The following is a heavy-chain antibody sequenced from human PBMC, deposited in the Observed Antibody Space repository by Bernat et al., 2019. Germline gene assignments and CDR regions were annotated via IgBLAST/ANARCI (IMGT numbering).Heavy chain of an antibody. D-gene: IGHD3-10*01. CDR2: IYYGGST. Sequence: QLQLRESGPGLVKPSETLSLTCTVSGDSISSDDYYWGWIRQPPGKGLEWIGSIYYGGSTFYNPSLKSRVTMSVDTSKNQFSLRLSSVTAADTAVYYCARLSRHRGFGEGYWGQGTLVTVSS. V-gene: IGHV4-39*01. CDR3: ARLSRHRGFGEGY. J-gene: IGHJ4*02. CDR1: GDSISSDDYY.